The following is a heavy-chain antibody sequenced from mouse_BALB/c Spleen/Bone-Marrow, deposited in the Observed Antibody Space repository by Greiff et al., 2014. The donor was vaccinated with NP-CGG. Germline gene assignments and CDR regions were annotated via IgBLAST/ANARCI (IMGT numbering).Heavy chain of an antibody. CDR2: ITYSANT. CDR1: GDSITRGY. J-gene: IGHJ2*01. Sequence: VHVKQSGPSLAKPSQTLSLTCSVSGDSITRGYWNWIRKFPGNKLEYMGYITYSANTYYNPSLKSRLSITRDTSKNQYYLQLNSVTTEDTATYSCATGYYFDHWGQGTTLTVSS. D-gene: IGHD4-1*01. CDR3: ATGYYFDH. V-gene: IGHV3-8*02.